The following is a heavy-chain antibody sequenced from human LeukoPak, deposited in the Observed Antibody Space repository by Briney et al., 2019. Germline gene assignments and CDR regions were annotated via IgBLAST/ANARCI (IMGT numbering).Heavy chain of an antibody. J-gene: IGHJ4*02. CDR2: ISAYNGNT. Sequence: ASVKVSCKASGYTFTGYYMHWVRQAPGQGLEWMGWISAYNGNTNYAQKLRGRVTMTTDTSTSTAYMELRSLRSDDTAVYYCLAAAGLFDYWGQGTLVTVSS. V-gene: IGHV1-18*04. D-gene: IGHD6-13*01. CDR1: GYTFTGYY. CDR3: LAAAGLFDY.